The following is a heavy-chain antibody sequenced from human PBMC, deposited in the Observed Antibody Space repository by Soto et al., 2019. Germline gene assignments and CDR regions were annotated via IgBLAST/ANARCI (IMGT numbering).Heavy chain of an antibody. Sequence: QVQLVQSGAEVKKPGSSVKVSCKASGGTFSSYAISWVRQAPGQGLEWMGGIIPIFGTANYAQKFQGRVTITADESTSTSYMELSSLRSEDTVVYYCARAGGDYGDYPAHYYYYGIDVWGQGTTVTVSS. CDR2: IIPIFGTA. D-gene: IGHD4-17*01. CDR1: GGTFSSYA. CDR3: ARAGGDYGDYPAHYYYYGIDV. J-gene: IGHJ6*02. V-gene: IGHV1-69*01.